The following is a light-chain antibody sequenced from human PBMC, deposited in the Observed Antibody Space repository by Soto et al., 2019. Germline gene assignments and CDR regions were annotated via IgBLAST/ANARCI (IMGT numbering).Light chain of an antibody. CDR1: SSNIGSNT. J-gene: IGLJ3*02. CDR3: AAWDDSLISWV. V-gene: IGLV1-44*01. CDR2: SNN. Sequence: QPVLTQPPSASGTPGQRVTISCSGSSSNIGSNTVNWYQQLPGTAPKLLIYSNNQRPSGVPDRFSGSKSGTSASLAISGLQSEDEADYYCAAWDDSLISWVFGGGTKLTVL.